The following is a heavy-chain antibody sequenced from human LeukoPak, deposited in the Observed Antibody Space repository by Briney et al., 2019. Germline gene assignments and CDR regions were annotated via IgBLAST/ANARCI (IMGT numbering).Heavy chain of an antibody. J-gene: IGHJ5*02. CDR2: INPSGGST. CDR1: GYTFTSHY. Sequence: GASVKVSCKASGYTFTSHYMHWVRQAPGQGLEWMGIINPSGGSTSYAQKFQGRVTMTRDTSTSTVYMELSSLRSEDTAVYYCARDPGRGNRFDPWGQGTLVTVSS. V-gene: IGHV1-46*01. CDR3: ARDPGRGNRFDP.